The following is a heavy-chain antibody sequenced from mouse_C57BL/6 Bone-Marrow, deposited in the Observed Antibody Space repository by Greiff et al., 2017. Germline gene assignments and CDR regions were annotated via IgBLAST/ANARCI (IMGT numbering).Heavy chain of an antibody. CDR2: IDPANGHT. CDR1: GFNIKNTY. CDR3: ARDGNYGCYAMDY. D-gene: IGHD2-1*01. V-gene: IGHV14-3*01. J-gene: IGHJ4*01. Sequence: EVQLQQSVAELVRPGASVKLSCTASGFNIKNTYMHWVKQRPGQGLEWIGRIDPANGHTKYAPKFQGKATITADTSSITAYLQLSILTSEDTAIYYCARDGNYGCYAMDYWGQGTAVTVSA.